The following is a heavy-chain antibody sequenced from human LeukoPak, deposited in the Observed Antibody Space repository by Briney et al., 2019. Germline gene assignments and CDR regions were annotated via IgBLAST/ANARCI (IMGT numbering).Heavy chain of an antibody. Sequence: GGSLRLSCAASGFTFSNAWMSWVRQAPGKGLEWVGRIKSKTDGGTTDCAAPVKGRFTISRDDSKNTLYLQMNSLKTEDTAVYYCTTGGRIQLWPYYYYYMDVWGKGTTVTVSS. CDR2: IKSKTDGGTT. J-gene: IGHJ6*03. D-gene: IGHD5-18*01. CDR3: TTGGRIQLWPYYYYYMDV. CDR1: GFTFSNAW. V-gene: IGHV3-15*01.